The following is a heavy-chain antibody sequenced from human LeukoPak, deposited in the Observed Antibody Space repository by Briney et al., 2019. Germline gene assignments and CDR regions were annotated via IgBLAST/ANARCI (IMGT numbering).Heavy chain of an antibody. Sequence: GGSLRLSCAASGFTFSSYGMHWVRQAPGKGLEWVAVISYDGSNKYYADSVKGRFTISRDNSKNTLYLQMNSLRPEDTAVYYCAKLGEGGYSYDYLPYYFDYWGQGTLVTVSS. CDR1: GFTFSSYG. V-gene: IGHV3-30*18. CDR2: ISYDGSNK. CDR3: AKLGEGGYSYDYLPYYFDY. D-gene: IGHD5-18*01. J-gene: IGHJ4*02.